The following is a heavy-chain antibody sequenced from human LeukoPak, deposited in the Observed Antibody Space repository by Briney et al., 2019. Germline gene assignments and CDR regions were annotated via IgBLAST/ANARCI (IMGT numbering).Heavy chain of an antibody. CDR3: APQGTL. CDR2: ISGSGGTT. Sequence: GGSLRPSCAASGITFSSYAMSWVRQAPGKGLEWVSGISGSGGTTYYADSVKGRITISRDNSKNTLHLQMNSLRAEDTAIYYCAPQGTLWGQGTLVTVSS. D-gene: IGHD3-10*01. J-gene: IGHJ4*02. V-gene: IGHV3-23*01. CDR1: GITFSSYA.